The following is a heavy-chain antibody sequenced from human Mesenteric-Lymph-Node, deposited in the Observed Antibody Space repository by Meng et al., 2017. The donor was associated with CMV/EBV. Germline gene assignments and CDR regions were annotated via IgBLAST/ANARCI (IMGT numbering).Heavy chain of an antibody. Sequence: GGSLRLSCAASGFTFSNYVMHWVRQAPGWGLEWVAVISYDGSNKYYADSVRGRFTISRENSKNTLYLQVNSLRGEDTAVYYCARGRRGDFWSGYFYGMDVWGQGTTVTVSS. J-gene: IGHJ6*02. CDR1: GFTFSNYV. CDR2: ISYDGSNK. D-gene: IGHD3-3*01. V-gene: IGHV3-30*04. CDR3: ARGRRGDFWSGYFYGMDV.